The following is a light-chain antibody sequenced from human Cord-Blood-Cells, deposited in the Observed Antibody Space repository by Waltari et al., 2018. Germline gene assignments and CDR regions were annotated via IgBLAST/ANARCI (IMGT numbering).Light chain of an antibody. CDR1: QGIRSW. Sequence: DIQMTQSPSSVSASVGDRVTITCRASQGIRSWLAWYQQKPGKAPKLPIYAASGLQSGVPSRFSGSGSGTDFTLTISSLQPEDFATDYCQQANSFPLLTFGGGTKVEIK. CDR3: QQANSFPLLT. CDR2: AAS. V-gene: IGKV1-12*01. J-gene: IGKJ4*01.